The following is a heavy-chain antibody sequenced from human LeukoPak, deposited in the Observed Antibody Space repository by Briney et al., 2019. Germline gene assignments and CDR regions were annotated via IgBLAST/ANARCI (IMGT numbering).Heavy chain of an antibody. J-gene: IGHJ4*02. Sequence: GASVKVSCKASGYTFITYDITWVRQATGQGLEWMGWMNPKSGDTAYAQKFQGRVAMTRDTSISTAYMGLRSLRSEDTAVYYCARGLGDYYDTSDYYYAVAAHWGQGTLVTVSS. CDR1: GYTFITYD. CDR2: MNPKSGDT. V-gene: IGHV1-8*01. D-gene: IGHD3-22*01. CDR3: ARGLGDYYDTSDYYYAVAAH.